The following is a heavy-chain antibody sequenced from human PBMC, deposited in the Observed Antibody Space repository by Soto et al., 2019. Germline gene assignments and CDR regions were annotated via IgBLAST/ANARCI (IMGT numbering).Heavy chain of an antibody. CDR1: GGSISSYY. D-gene: IGHD6-19*01. CDR2: IYYSGST. V-gene: IGHV4-59*01. J-gene: IGHJ3*02. Sequence: SETLSLTCTVSGGSISSYYWSWIRQPPGKGLEWIGYIYYSGSTNYNPSLKSRVTISVDTSKNQFPLKLSSVTAADTAVYYCARGSGAVAYSNIWGQGTMVTVSS. CDR3: ARGSGAVAYSNI.